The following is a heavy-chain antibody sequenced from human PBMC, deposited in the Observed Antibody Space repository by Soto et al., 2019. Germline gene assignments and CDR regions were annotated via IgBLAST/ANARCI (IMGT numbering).Heavy chain of an antibody. J-gene: IGHJ4*02. D-gene: IGHD3-10*01. CDR2: IWYDGSNK. CDR1: GFTFSSYG. CDR3: ARGMVRGVDATDY. V-gene: IGHV3-33*01. Sequence: VQLVESGGGVVQPGRSLRLSCAASGFTFSSYGMHWVRQAPGKGLVWVAVIWYDGSNKDYADSVKGRFTISRDNSKNTLYLEMNSLRAEDTAVYYCARGMVRGVDATDYWGQGTLVTVSS.